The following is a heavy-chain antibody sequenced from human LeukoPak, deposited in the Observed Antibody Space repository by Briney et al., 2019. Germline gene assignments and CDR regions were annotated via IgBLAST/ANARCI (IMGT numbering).Heavy chain of an antibody. CDR1: GYTFTSYY. CDR2: INPSGGST. D-gene: IGHD2-2*01. J-gene: IGHJ5*02. V-gene: IGHV1-46*01. Sequence: ASVKVSCKASGYTFTSYYMHWVRQAPGQGLEWMGIINPSGGSTSYAQKFQGRVTMTRDTSTSTVYMELSSLRSEDTAVYYCAKNLQYQLLFPNWFDPWGQGTLVTVSS. CDR3: AKNLQYQLLFPNWFDP.